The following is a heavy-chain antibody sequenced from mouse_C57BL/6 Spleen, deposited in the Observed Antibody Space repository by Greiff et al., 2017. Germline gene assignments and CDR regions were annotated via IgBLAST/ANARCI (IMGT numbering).Heavy chain of an antibody. CDR2: INPRSGYT. D-gene: IGHD1-1*01. Sequence: QVQLQQSGAELAKPGASVKLSCKASGYTFTSYWMHWVKQRPGQGLEWIGYINPRSGYTKYNQKFKDKATLTADKSSSTAYMQLSSLTYEDSAVYYCATLTVVEAMDYWGQGTSVTVSS. V-gene: IGHV1-7*01. J-gene: IGHJ4*01. CDR3: ATLTVVEAMDY. CDR1: GYTFTSYW.